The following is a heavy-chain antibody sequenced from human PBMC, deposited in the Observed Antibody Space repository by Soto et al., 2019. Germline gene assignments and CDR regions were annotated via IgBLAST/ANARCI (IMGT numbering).Heavy chain of an antibody. CDR2: IIPIFGTA. V-gene: IGHV1-69*01. D-gene: IGHD3-22*01. CDR3: ARGYDSSGYYNWFDP. CDR1: GGPFISYA. Sequence: VKVSIKASGGPFISYAIIWVRQAPGQGLEWMGGIIPIFGTANYAQKFQGRVTITADESTSTAYMELSSLRSEDTAVYYCARGYDSSGYYNWFDPWGQGTLVTVSS. J-gene: IGHJ5*02.